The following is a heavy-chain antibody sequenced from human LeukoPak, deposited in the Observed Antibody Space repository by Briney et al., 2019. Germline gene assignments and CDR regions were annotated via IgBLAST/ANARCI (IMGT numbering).Heavy chain of an antibody. Sequence: GGSLRLSCAASGFIFSDHYMDWVRQAPGKGPEWVGRSRSDTYSYTTEYAASVKGRFTISRDYSKNSLYLQMNSLKTEDTAVYYCATSGREDSYGEFDYWGQGTLVTVSS. CDR1: GFIFSDHY. V-gene: IGHV3-72*01. D-gene: IGHD5-18*01. CDR3: ATSGREDSYGEFDY. J-gene: IGHJ4*02. CDR2: SRSDTYSYTT.